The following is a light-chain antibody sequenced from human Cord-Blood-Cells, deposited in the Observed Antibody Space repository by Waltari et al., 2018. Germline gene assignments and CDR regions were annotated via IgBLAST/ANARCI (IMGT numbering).Light chain of an antibody. CDR2: RNN. J-gene: IGLJ3*02. V-gene: IGLV1-47*01. CDR1: SSNIGSNY. CDR3: AAWDDSLSGQWV. Sequence: PGQRVTISCSGSSSNIGSNYVYWYQQLPGTAPKLLIYRNNQRPSGVPDRFSGSKSGTSASLAISGLRSEDEADYYCAAWDDSLSGQWVFGGGTKLTVL.